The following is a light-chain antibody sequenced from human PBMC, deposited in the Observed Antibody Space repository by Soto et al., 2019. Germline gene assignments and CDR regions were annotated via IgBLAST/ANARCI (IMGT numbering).Light chain of an antibody. V-gene: IGKV1-5*01. CDR3: QQTYSTPYT. CDR1: QSISSW. J-gene: IGKJ2*01. Sequence: DIQMTQSPSTLSASVGDRVTITCRASQSISSWLAWYQQKPGKAPKLLIFGASVLQSGVPSRFSGTGSGTEVTLTITSLQPEDLGTYYCQQTYSTPYTFGQGTTVVIK. CDR2: GAS.